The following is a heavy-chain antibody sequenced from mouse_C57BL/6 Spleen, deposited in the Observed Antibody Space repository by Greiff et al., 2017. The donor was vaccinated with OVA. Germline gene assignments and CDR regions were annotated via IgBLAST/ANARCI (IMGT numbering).Heavy chain of an antibody. CDR2: IDPSDSET. J-gene: IGHJ4*01. CDR1: GYTFTSYW. Sequence: QVQLQQPGAELVRPGSSVKLSCKASGYTFTSYWMHWVKQRPIQGLEWIGNIDPSDSETHYNQKFKDKATLTVDKSSSTAYMQLSSLTSEDSAVYYCALYYGSSLYYAMDYWGQGTSVTVSS. D-gene: IGHD1-1*01. V-gene: IGHV1-52*01. CDR3: ALYYGSSLYYAMDY.